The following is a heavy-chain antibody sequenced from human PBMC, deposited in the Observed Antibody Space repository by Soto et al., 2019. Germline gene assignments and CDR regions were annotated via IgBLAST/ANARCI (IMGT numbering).Heavy chain of an antibody. J-gene: IGHJ3*02. CDR1: CGSISSGGYY. CDR3: ARDPEHNSSGSEDAFDI. CDR2: IYYSGST. Sequence: SETLSLTCTVSCGSISSGGYYWSWIRQHPGKGLEWIGYIYYSGSTYYNPSLKSRVTISVDTSKNQFSLKLSSVTAADTAVYYCARDPEHNSSGSEDAFDIWGQGTMVTVSS. D-gene: IGHD3-22*01. V-gene: IGHV4-31*03.